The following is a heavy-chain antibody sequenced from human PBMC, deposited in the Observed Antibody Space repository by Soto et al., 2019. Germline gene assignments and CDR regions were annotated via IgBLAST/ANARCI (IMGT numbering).Heavy chain of an antibody. V-gene: IGHV1-18*01. J-gene: IGHJ4*02. CDR3: ARDFAVALIDS. Sequence: QVQLVQSGAEAKKPGASVKVSCKASGYTFTSYGISWVRQAPGQGLEWMGWISAYNGNTKYAQKLQGRVTMTTDTSTSTADMELRSLRSEDTAVYYCARDFAVALIDSWGGGTLVTVSP. CDR1: GYTFTSYG. D-gene: IGHD6-19*01. CDR2: ISAYNGNT.